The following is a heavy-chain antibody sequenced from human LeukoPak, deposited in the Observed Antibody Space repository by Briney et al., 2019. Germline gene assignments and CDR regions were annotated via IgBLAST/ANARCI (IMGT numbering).Heavy chain of an antibody. CDR1: GYTFTSYD. CDR2: INPSGGST. D-gene: IGHD3-10*01. V-gene: IGHV1-46*01. CDR3: ARDYGSGSSVDY. J-gene: IGHJ4*02. Sequence: ASVKVSCKASGYTFTSYDINWVRQATGQGLEWMGIINPSGGSTSYAQKFQGRVTMTRDTSTSTVYMELSSLRSEDTAVYYCARDYGSGSSVDYWGQGTLVTVSS.